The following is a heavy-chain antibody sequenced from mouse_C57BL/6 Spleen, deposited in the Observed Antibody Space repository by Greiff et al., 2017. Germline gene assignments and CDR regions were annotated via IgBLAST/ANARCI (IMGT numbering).Heavy chain of an antibody. CDR1: GYTFTSYG. Sequence: VQLKQSGAELVRPGSSVKMSCKTSGYTFTSYGINWVKQRPGPGLEWIGDIYLGNGYTEYNEKFKGKATLTSDTSASTAYMQLSSLTSEDAAIYYCARRTGVYAMDYWGQGTSVTVSS. J-gene: IGHJ4*01. CDR3: ARRTGVYAMDY. CDR2: IYLGNGYT. D-gene: IGHD4-1*01. V-gene: IGHV1-58*01.